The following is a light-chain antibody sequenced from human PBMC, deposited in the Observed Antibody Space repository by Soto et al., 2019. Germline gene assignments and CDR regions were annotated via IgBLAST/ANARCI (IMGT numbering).Light chain of an antibody. V-gene: IGKV3-20*01. CDR3: QQYEAVVT. J-gene: IGKJ1*01. CDR2: GAS. Sequence: EIVLTQSPGTLALSPGDRHTXSSRASQTITNNYLAWYQQKPGQAPRLLIYGASSRATDIPDRFSGSGSGTDFTLTISRLEPEDVAVYYCQQYEAVVTFGQGTKVDI. CDR1: QTITNNY.